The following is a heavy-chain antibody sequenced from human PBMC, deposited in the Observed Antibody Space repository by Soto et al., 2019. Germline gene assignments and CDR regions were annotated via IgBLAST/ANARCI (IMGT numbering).Heavy chain of an antibody. CDR1: GGSFSGYY. CDR2: INHSGST. Sequence: QVQLQQWGAGLLKPSETLSLTCAVYGGSFSGYYWSWIRQPPGKGLEWIGEINHSGSTNYNPSLKSRVTISVDTSKNQFSLKLSSVTAADTAVYYCARDFTMIVTRSYAFDIWGQGTMVTVSS. V-gene: IGHV4-34*01. D-gene: IGHD3-22*01. CDR3: ARDFTMIVTRSYAFDI. J-gene: IGHJ3*02.